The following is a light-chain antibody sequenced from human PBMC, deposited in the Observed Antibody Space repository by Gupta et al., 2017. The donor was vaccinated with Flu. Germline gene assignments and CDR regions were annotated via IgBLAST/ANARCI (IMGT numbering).Light chain of an antibody. CDR2: GNN. V-gene: IGLV1-44*01. J-gene: IGLJ1*01. CDR1: SSNIGSNF. Sequence: QSVLAQPPSASGTPGQRVTMSCSGRSSNIGSNFVNWYQQVPGTPPKLLIYGNNQRPSGVPDRFSGSKSGTSASLAISGLQSEDEADYYCAAWDDSLNGHYVFGTGTKVTVL. CDR3: AAWDDSLNGHYV.